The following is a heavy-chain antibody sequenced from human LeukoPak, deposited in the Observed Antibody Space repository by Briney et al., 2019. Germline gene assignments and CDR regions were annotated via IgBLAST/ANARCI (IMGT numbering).Heavy chain of an antibody. D-gene: IGHD2-15*01. CDR2: IYTSGST. Sequence: SETLSLTCTVSGGSISSYYWSWIRQPAGKGLEWIGRIYTSGSTNYNPSLKSRVTMSVDTSKNQFSLKLSSVTAADTAVYYCAKKFSGGTRAGDNYYNSMTFWAKGPRSPSP. J-gene: IGHJ6*03. V-gene: IGHV4-4*07. CDR3: AKKFSGGTRAGDNYYNSMT. CDR1: GGSISSYY.